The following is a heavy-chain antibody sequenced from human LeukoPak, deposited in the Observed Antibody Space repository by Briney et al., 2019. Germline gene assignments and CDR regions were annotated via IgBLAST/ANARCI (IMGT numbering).Heavy chain of an antibody. J-gene: IGHJ4*02. CDR3: ARYQMVRGVVDY. Sequence: TSETLSLTCAVYGGSFSGYYWSWIRQPPGKGLEWIGEINHSGSTNYNPSLKSRVTISVDTSKNQFSLKLSSVTAADTAVYYCARYQMVRGVVDYWGQGTLVTVSS. V-gene: IGHV4-34*01. CDR2: INHSGST. CDR1: GGSFSGYY. D-gene: IGHD3-10*01.